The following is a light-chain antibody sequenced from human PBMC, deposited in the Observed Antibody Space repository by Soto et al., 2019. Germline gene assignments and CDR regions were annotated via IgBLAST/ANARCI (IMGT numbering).Light chain of an antibody. J-gene: IGLJ2*01. V-gene: IGLV4-69*01. CDR2: LNSDGSH. Sequence: QPVLTQSPSASASLGASVKLTCTLSSGHSSYAIAWHQQQPENGPRYLMNLNSDGSHSKGDGIPDRFSGSSSGAERYLTISSLPSEDEADYYFQTWGTGIQVFGGGTTLTVL. CDR1: SGHSSYA. CDR3: QTWGTGIQV.